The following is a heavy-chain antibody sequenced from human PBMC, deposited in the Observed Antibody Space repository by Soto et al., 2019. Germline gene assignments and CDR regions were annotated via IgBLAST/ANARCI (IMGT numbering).Heavy chain of an antibody. CDR1: GYTFTDYA. D-gene: IGHD6-19*01. Sequence: ASLKVSCNASGYTFTDYAIHWVRQAPGQSLEWMGFINASNGNTKYSHKFQGSVTITRDTSASTAYMEMRRLTSEDTAVYYCASNSGRYTAESFHXWGQGTLVTVS. CDR2: INASNGNT. J-gene: IGHJ1*01. CDR3: ASNSGRYTAESFHX. V-gene: IGHV1-3*01.